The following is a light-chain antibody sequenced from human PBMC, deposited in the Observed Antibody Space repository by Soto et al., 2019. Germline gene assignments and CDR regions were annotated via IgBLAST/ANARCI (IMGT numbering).Light chain of an antibody. CDR3: QQYHTYYT. CDR2: DAS. J-gene: IGKJ2*01. V-gene: IGKV1-5*01. CDR1: QSIGNW. Sequence: DIQMTQSPSTLSASVGDRVTITCRASQSIGNWLAWYQQKPGKAPKLLIYDASSLESGVPSRFNGSGSGTEFTLTISSLQPDDFATYYCQQYHTYYTFGQGTNLEIK.